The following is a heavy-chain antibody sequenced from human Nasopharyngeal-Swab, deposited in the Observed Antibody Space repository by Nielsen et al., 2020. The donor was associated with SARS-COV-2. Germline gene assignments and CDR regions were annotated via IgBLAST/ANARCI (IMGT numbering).Heavy chain of an antibody. CDR2: IYYSGST. CDR1: GGSISSYY. V-gene: IGHV4-59*01. D-gene: IGHD3-22*01. CDR3: ARGADSSVYSMYYFDY. J-gene: IGHJ4*02. Sequence: SETLSLTCTVSGGSISSYYWSWIRQPPGKGLEWIGYIYYSGSTNYNPSLKSRVTISVDTSKNQFSLKLSSVTAADTAVYYCARGADSSVYSMYYFDYWGQGTLVTVSS.